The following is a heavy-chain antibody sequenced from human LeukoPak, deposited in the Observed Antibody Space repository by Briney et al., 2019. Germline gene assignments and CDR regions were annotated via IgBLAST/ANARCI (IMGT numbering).Heavy chain of an antibody. CDR2: IIPIFGTA. Sequence: SVKVSCKASGGTFSSYAISWARQAPGQGLEWMGGIIPIFGTANYAQKFQGRVTITADESTSTAYMELSSLRSEDTAVYYCARDNPYYDILTGYSWFDPWGQGTLVTVSS. V-gene: IGHV1-69*13. J-gene: IGHJ5*02. CDR3: ARDNPYYDILTGYSWFDP. CDR1: GGTFSSYA. D-gene: IGHD3-9*01.